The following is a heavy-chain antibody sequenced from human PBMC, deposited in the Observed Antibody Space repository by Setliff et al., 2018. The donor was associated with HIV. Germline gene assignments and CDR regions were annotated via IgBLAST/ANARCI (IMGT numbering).Heavy chain of an antibody. V-gene: IGHV4-34*01. CDR2: INHRGGV. D-gene: IGHD3-10*01. CDR3: ASFFWECSDNLCHRSFQF. J-gene: IGHJ1*01. CDR1: GGSFSGYY. Sequence: PSETLSLTCAVYGGSFSGYYWTWIRQSPGKGLEWIGEINHRGGVNYNPSFNSRLTMSVDTSKNQFSLKLTSVTAADTAVYYCASFFWECSDNLCHRSFQFWDQGAQVTVSS.